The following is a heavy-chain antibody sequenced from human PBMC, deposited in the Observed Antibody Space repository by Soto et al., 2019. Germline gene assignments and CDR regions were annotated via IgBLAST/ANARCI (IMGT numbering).Heavy chain of an antibody. V-gene: IGHV1-69*02. D-gene: IGHD6-6*01. CDR1: GGTFSSYT. J-gene: IGHJ4*02. Sequence: QVQLVQSGAEVKKPGSSVKVSCKASGGTFSSYTISWVRQAPGQGLEWMGRIIPILGIANYAQKFQGRVTITADKSTSTAYMELSRLRSEDTAVYYCAREYSSSSLDYWGQGTLVTVSS. CDR2: IIPILGIA. CDR3: AREYSSSSLDY.